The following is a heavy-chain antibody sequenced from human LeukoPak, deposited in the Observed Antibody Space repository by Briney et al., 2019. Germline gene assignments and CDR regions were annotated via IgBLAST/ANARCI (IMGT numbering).Heavy chain of an antibody. CDR3: ARVGYSSSVEYYFDY. CDR1: GGTFSSYA. J-gene: IGHJ4*02. D-gene: IGHD6-13*01. Sequence: ASVKVSCKASGGTFSSYAISWVRQAPGQGLEWMGGIIPIFGTASYAQKFQGRVTITTDESTSTAYMELSSLRSEDTAVYYCARVGYSSSVEYYFDYWGQGTLVTVSS. V-gene: IGHV1-69*05. CDR2: IIPIFGTA.